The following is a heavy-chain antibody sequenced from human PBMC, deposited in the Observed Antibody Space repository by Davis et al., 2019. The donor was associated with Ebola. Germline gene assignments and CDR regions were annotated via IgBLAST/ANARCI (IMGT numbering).Heavy chain of an antibody. Sequence: MPSETLSLTCTVSGYSISSGYYWGWIRQPPGKGLEWIGSIYHSGSTYYNPSLKSRVTISVDTSKNQFSLKLSSVTAADTAVYYCASKVLEPYYFDYWGQGTLVTVSS. CDR1: GYSISSGYY. D-gene: IGHD5-24*01. J-gene: IGHJ4*02. CDR3: ASKVLEPYYFDY. V-gene: IGHV4-38-2*02. CDR2: IYHSGST.